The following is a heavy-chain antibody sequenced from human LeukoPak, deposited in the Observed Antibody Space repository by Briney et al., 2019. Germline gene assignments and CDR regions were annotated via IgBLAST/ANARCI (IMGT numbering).Heavy chain of an antibody. D-gene: IGHD1-26*01. V-gene: IGHV3-66*02. CDR2: IYSGGST. J-gene: IGHJ4*02. CDR1: GFIISRNY. Sequence: GGSLRLSCAASGFIISRNYMSWVRQAPGKGLEWVSVIYSGGSTYYADSVKGRFTISRDNSKNTLYLQLNNLTTDDTAMYYCARGEWELYPFDYWGQGTLVTVSS. CDR3: ARGEWELYPFDY.